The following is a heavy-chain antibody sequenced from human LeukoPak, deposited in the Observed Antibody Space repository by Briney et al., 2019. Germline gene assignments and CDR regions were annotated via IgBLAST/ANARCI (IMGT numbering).Heavy chain of an antibody. CDR3: ARVLGDILTGPEGY. Sequence: GGSLRLSCAASGFTFSSYSMNWVRQAPGKGLEWVSYISSSGSTIDYADSVKGRFTISRDNAKNSLYLQMNSLRAEDTAVYYCARVLGDILTGPEGYWGQGTLVTVSS. V-gene: IGHV3-48*04. D-gene: IGHD3-9*01. J-gene: IGHJ4*02. CDR1: GFTFSSYS. CDR2: ISSSGSTI.